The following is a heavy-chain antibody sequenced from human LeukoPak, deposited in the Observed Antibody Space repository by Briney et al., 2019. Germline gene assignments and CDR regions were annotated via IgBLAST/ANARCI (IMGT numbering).Heavy chain of an antibody. D-gene: IGHD3-22*01. CDR2: INHSGRT. CDR3: ARGRLYYDSSGYYSGFDY. V-gene: IGHV4-34*01. Sequence: PSETLSLTCAVYGGSFSGYYWSWLRQPPGKGLEWLGEINHSGRTNYNPSLNSRVTISVATSKNQFSLKLSSVTAADTAVYYCARGRLYYDSSGYYSGFDYWGQGTLVTVSS. J-gene: IGHJ4*02. CDR1: GGSFSGYY.